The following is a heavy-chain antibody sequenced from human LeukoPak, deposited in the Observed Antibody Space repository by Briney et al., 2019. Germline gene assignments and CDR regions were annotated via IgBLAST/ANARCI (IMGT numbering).Heavy chain of an antibody. CDR1: GGTISSYY. J-gene: IGHJ4*02. CDR3: ARSDYGDYNDY. D-gene: IGHD4-17*01. V-gene: IGHV4-4*07. Sequence: SETLSLTCTVSGGTISSYYWSWIRQAAGKGLEWIGRIYTSGSTNYNPSLKSRVTISVDKSKNQFSLKLSSVSAADTAVYYCARSDYGDYNDYWGQGTLVTVSS. CDR2: IYTSGST.